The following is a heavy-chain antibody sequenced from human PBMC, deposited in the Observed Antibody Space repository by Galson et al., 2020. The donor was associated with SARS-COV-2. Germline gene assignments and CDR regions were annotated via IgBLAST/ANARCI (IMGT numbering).Heavy chain of an antibody. J-gene: IGHJ4*02. Sequence: KIGESLKISCAASGFTFSSYSMNWVRQAPGKGLEWVSSISSSSSYIYYADSVKGRFTISRDNAKNSLYLQMNSLRAEDTAVYYCARSAAIRTYYDFWSGSPFDYWGQGTLVTVSS. V-gene: IGHV3-21*01. CDR1: GFTFSSYS. CDR2: ISSSSSYI. D-gene: IGHD3-3*01. CDR3: ARSAAIRTYYDFWSGSPFDY.